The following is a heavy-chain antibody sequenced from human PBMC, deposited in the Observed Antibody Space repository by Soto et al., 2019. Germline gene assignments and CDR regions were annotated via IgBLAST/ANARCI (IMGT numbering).Heavy chain of an antibody. J-gene: IGHJ5*02. V-gene: IGHV4-34*01. Sequence: NPSETLSLTCAVYGGSFSGYYWSWIRQPPGKGLEWIGEINHSGSTNYNPSLKSRVTISVDTSKNQFSLKLSSVTAADTAVYYCARGGYCSGGSCYGLSRWMGYPNWLDPWGQGTLDTVSS. D-gene: IGHD2-15*01. CDR2: INHSGST. CDR3: ARGGYCSGGSCYGLSRWMGYPNWLDP. CDR1: GGSFSGYY.